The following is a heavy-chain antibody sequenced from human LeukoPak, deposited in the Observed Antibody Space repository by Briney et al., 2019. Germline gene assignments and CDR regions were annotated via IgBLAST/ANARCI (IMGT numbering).Heavy chain of an antibody. CDR1: GFTFSMYW. V-gene: IGHV3-74*01. J-gene: IGHJ4*02. CDR2: ISSDGSNT. Sequence: PGGSLRLSSAASGFTFSMYWMHWVRQAPGKGLAWVSRISSDGSNTNYADSVKGRFTISRDNAKNTLYLQMDSLTAEDTAVYYCVSRNYGSSPFDYWGQGTLVTVSS. CDR3: VSRNYGSSPFDY. D-gene: IGHD4-17*01.